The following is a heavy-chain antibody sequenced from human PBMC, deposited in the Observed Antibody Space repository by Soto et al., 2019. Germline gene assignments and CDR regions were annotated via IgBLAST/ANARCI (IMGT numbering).Heavy chain of an antibody. J-gene: IGHJ4*02. CDR1: GFTFSNYW. CDR2: IKSDGSRT. Sequence: PGGSLRLSCEASGFTFSNYWMHWVRQAPGKGLVWVSGIKSDGSRTTYADSVKGRFTSSRDNAKSTLYLQMNSLEAEDTAVYYCAGDEGVAMVRGYDSWGQGTLVTVSS. D-gene: IGHD3-10*01. V-gene: IGHV3-74*03. CDR3: AGDEGVAMVRGYDS.